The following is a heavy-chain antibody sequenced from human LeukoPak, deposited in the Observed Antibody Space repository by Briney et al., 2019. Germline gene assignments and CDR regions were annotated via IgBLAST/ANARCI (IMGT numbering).Heavy chain of an antibody. CDR3: AKRFGSGWHFDY. Sequence: GGSLRLSCAASGFTFSSYGMHWVRQAPGKGLEWVSGISWNSGSIGYADSVKGRFTISRDNAKNSLYLQMNSLRAEDTALYYCAKRFGSGWHFDYWGQGTLVTVSS. CDR1: GFTFSSYG. D-gene: IGHD6-19*01. J-gene: IGHJ4*02. V-gene: IGHV3-9*01. CDR2: ISWNSGSI.